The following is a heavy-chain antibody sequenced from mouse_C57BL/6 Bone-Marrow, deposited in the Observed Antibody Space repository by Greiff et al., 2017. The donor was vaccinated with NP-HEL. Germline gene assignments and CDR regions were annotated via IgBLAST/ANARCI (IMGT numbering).Heavy chain of an antibody. V-gene: IGHV1-81*01. J-gene: IGHJ2*01. CDR3: STGTGGY. CDR1: GYTFTSYG. Sequence: QVQLQQSGAELARPGASVKLSCKASGYTFTSYGISWVKQRTGQGLEWIGDIYPRSGNTYYNEKFKGKATLTADKSSSTAYMELRSLTSEDSAVYFCSTGTGGYWGQGTTLTVSS. CDR2: IYPRSGNT. D-gene: IGHD4-1*01.